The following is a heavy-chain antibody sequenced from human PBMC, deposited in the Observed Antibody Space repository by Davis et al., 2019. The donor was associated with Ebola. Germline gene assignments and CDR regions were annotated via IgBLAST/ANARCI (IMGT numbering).Heavy chain of an antibody. CDR2: ISSNGVST. CDR3: TKDRYCTTTTCPFDY. V-gene: IGHV3-64D*08. CDR1: GFTFSTYA. J-gene: IGHJ4*02. Sequence: PGGSLRLSCAASGFTFSTYAMHWVRQAPGKGLEYVSGISSNGVSTYYADSVKGRFIISRDTSKNTLYLQMSSLRPEDTAVYYCTKDRYCTTTTCPFDYWGQGTLVTVSS. D-gene: IGHD2-2*01.